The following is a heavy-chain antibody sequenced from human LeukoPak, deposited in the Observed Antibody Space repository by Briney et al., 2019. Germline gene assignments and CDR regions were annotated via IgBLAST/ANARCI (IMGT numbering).Heavy chain of an antibody. CDR2: INAESGET. CDR1: GYTFSGHY. D-gene: IGHD3-9*01. J-gene: IGHJ5*02. CDR3: ARANVLRYFDWLIP. Sequence: ASVKVSCKASGYTFSGHYMHWIRQAPGQGLEWMGWINAESGETKYAQKFQGRVTMTRDTSISTAYMELRGLRFDDTAVYYCARANVLRYFDWLIPWGQGTLVTVSS. V-gene: IGHV1-2*02.